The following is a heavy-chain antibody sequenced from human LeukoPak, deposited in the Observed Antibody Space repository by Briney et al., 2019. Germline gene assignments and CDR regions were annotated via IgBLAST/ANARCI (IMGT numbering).Heavy chain of an antibody. J-gene: IGHJ4*02. CDR3: ARGDSGFSAYYFDY. CDR1: GDSVSSNSAA. CDR2: TYYRSKWHN. D-gene: IGHD6-25*01. Sequence: SQTLSLTCAISGDSVSSNSAAWNWIRQSPWRGLEWLGRTYYRSKWHNNYAVFVKSRITINPDTSKNQSSLQLNPVTPEDTAVYYCARGDSGFSAYYFDYWGQGTLVTVSS. V-gene: IGHV6-1*01.